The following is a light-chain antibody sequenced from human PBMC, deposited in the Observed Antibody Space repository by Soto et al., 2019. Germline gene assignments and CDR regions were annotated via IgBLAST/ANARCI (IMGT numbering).Light chain of an antibody. Sequence: DIQMSQSPSPLSASLGDRVTITCRSSQSISTWLAWYQQKPGKAPNLLIYGASNLQSGVPSRFSGGGSGTDFTLTISSLQPEDFGTYYCQQSYTSPVTFGGGTKVDIK. V-gene: IGKV1-5*01. CDR3: QQSYTSPVT. CDR1: QSISTW. J-gene: IGKJ4*01. CDR2: GAS.